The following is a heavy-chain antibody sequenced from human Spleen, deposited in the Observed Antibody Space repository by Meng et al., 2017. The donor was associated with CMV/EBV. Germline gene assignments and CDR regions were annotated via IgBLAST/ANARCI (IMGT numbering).Heavy chain of an antibody. CDR1: GGSISSGGYY. V-gene: IGHV4-31*03. J-gene: IGHJ5*02. CDR2: IYYSGST. Sequence: TFSGGSISSGGYYWSWIRQHPGKGLAWIGYIYYSGSTYYNPSLKSRVTISVDTSKNQFSLKLSSVTAADTAVYYCARSNYGYNWFDPWGQGTLVTVSS. CDR3: ARSNYGYNWFDP. D-gene: IGHD4-11*01.